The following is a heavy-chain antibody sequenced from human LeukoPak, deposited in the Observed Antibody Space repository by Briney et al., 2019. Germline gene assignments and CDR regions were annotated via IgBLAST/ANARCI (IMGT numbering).Heavy chain of an antibody. CDR1: GFTFSSYW. V-gene: IGHV3-7*04. J-gene: IGHJ6*02. CDR2: IKQDGSEK. CDR3: ARLRPYSSTWYAYYGMDV. D-gene: IGHD6-13*01. Sequence: PGGSLRLSCAASGFTFSSYWMSWVRQAPGKGLEWVANIKQDGSEKYYVDSVKGRFTISRDNAKNSLYLQMNSLRAEETAVYYCARLRPYSSTWYAYYGMDVWGQGTTVTVSS.